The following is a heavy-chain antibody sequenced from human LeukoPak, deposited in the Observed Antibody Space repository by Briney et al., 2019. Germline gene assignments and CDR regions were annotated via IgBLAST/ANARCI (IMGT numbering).Heavy chain of an antibody. CDR1: GYTFTSYG. D-gene: IGHD6-19*01. CDR2: ISGYTGHT. V-gene: IGHV1-18*04. CDR3: ARGPGIAVFGVFDY. Sequence: ASVKVSCKASGYTFTSYGINWVRQAPGQGLEWLGWISGYTGHTNYEQKSQSRDTMTTDTPTNTPYMELRGLRSDDTAVYYCARGPGIAVFGVFDYWGQGSLVTVSS. J-gene: IGHJ4*02.